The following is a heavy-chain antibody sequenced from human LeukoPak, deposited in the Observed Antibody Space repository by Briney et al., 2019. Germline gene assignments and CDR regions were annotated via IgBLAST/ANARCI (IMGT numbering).Heavy chain of an antibody. CDR1: GGSISSYY. D-gene: IGHD3-22*01. Sequence: SETLSLTCTVSGGSISSYYWSWIRQPPGKGLEWIGYIYYSGSTNYNPSLKSRVTVSVDTSKNQFSLKLSSVTAADTAVYYCARHRVYDSSGPPPDFDYWGQGTLVTVSS. CDR2: IYYSGST. V-gene: IGHV4-59*08. J-gene: IGHJ4*02. CDR3: ARHRVYDSSGPPPDFDY.